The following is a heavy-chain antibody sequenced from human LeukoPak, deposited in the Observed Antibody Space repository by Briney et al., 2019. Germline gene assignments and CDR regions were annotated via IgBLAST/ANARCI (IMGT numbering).Heavy chain of an antibody. D-gene: IGHD2-2*01. J-gene: IGHJ4*02. CDR2: IYSGGST. CDR3: AKGPYCSSTSCHGDFDR. CDR1: GFTVSSNY. V-gene: IGHV3-53*01. Sequence: GGSLRLSCAASGFTVSSNYMSWVRQAPGKGLEWVSVIYSGGSTYYADSVKGRFTISRDNSKNTLYLQLNSLRAEDTAVYYCAKGPYCSSTSCHGDFDRWGQGTLVTVSS.